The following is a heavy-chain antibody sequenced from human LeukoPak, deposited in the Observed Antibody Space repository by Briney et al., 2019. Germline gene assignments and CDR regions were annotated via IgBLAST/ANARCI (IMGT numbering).Heavy chain of an antibody. CDR1: GGSISSYY. CDR3: ATQPNYDFWSGYLTLFDY. V-gene: IGHV4-59*08. Sequence: SETLSLTCTVSGGSISSYYWSWIRQPPGKGLEWIGYIYYSGSTNYNPSLKSRVTISVDTSKNQFSLKLSSVTAADTAVYYCATQPNYDFWSGYLTLFDYWGQGTLVTVSS. J-gene: IGHJ4*02. D-gene: IGHD3-3*01. CDR2: IYYSGST.